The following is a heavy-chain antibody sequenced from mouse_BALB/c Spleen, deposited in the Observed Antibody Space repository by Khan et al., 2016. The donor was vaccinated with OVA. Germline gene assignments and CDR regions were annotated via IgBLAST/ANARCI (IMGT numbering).Heavy chain of an antibody. D-gene: IGHD2-10*01. J-gene: IGHJ4*01. CDR2: INTYTGEP. Sequence: QIQLVQSGPELKKPGETVKISCKASGYTFTSYGMNWVKQSPGKALKWMGWINTYTGEPTYADDFKGRFAFSLETSDSTAYLPINNLKNEDTATXCCARPPYFSYTLDYWGQGTSVTVSS. CDR3: ARPPYFSYTLDY. V-gene: IGHV9-3-1*01. CDR1: GYTFTSYG.